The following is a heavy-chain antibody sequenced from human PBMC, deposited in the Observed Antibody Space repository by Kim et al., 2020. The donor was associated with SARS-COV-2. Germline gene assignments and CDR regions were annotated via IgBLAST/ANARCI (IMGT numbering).Heavy chain of an antibody. Sequence: GGSLRLSCAASGFTVSSNYMSWVRQAPGKGLEWVSVIYSGGSTYYADSVKGRFTISRHNSKNTLYLQMNSLRAEDTAVYYCARVGSGDSSGYYRPHVHWYFDLWGRGTLVTVSS. CDR3: ARVGSGDSSGYYRPHVHWYFDL. V-gene: IGHV3-53*04. J-gene: IGHJ2*01. CDR1: GFTVSSNY. CDR2: IYSGGST. D-gene: IGHD3-22*01.